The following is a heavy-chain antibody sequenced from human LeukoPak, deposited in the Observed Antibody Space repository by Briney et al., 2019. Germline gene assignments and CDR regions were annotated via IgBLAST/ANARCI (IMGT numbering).Heavy chain of an antibody. CDR2: IYVTGST. V-gene: IGHV4-4*07. Sequence: SETLSLTCTVSGASISSYYWSWIRQPAGKALEWIGRIYVTGSTTYNPSLESRVTMSLDTSKNHFSLKLRSVTAADTAVYYCARDSGTTGQVKFDPWGQGTLVTVSS. J-gene: IGHJ5*02. D-gene: IGHD1-7*01. CDR1: GASISSYY. CDR3: ARDSGTTGQVKFDP.